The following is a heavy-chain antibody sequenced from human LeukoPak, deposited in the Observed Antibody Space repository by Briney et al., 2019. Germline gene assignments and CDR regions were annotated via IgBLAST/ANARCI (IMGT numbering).Heavy chain of an antibody. CDR2: VSASGDNT. D-gene: IGHD5-18*01. Sequence: GGSLRLSCAASGFTFNTYAMAWVRQAPGKGLEWVSTVSASGDNTYYVDSVKGRFTISRDNSKSTLSLQMNSLRNEDTGVYYCAKVLAAYSYGSYDYWGQGTLVTVSS. CDR3: AKVLAAYSYGSYDY. V-gene: IGHV3-23*01. CDR1: GFTFNTYA. J-gene: IGHJ4*02.